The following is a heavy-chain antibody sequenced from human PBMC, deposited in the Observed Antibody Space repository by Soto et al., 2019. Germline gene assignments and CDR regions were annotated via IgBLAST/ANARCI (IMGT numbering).Heavy chain of an antibody. CDR1: GFPFTSFY. J-gene: IGHJ6*02. Sequence: GASVKVSCKASGFPFTSFYMHWVRQAPGQGPEWMGIMHPYGGSTGYAQKFQGRVTLTRDTSTRTDYMELSSLRSDDTAVYYCAILYYYDSGDYYSNYQYYGMDVWGQGTTVTSP. V-gene: IGHV1-46*01. D-gene: IGHD3-22*01. CDR3: AILYYYDSGDYYSNYQYYGMDV. CDR2: MHPYGGST.